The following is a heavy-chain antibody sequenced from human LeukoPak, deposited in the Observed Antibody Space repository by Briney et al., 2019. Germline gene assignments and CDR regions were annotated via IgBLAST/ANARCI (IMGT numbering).Heavy chain of an antibody. Sequence: GGSLRLSCAVSGLTFSSYWMYWVRQVPGKGLVWVSYINSVGSSTSYADSVKGRFTISRDNAKNTLFLQMNSLRAEDPAVNYCSSWYDRSYYHHDYWGQGTLVTVSS. J-gene: IGHJ4*02. CDR3: SSWYDRSYYHHDY. D-gene: IGHD3-10*01. CDR2: INSVGSST. CDR1: GLTFSSYW. V-gene: IGHV3-74*01.